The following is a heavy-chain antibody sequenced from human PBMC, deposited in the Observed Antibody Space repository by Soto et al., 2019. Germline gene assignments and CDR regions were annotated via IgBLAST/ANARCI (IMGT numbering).Heavy chain of an antibody. V-gene: IGHV3-23*01. Sequence: PGGSLRLSCAASGFTFSSYAMSWVRQAPGKGLEWVSAISGSGGSTYYADSVKGRFTISRDNSKNTLYLQMNSLRAEDTAVYYCAKDGEGRYASNWFDPLGQGNLVTGSS. D-gene: IGHD2-2*01. CDR3: AKDGEGRYASNWFDP. CDR2: ISGSGGST. CDR1: GFTFSSYA. J-gene: IGHJ5*02.